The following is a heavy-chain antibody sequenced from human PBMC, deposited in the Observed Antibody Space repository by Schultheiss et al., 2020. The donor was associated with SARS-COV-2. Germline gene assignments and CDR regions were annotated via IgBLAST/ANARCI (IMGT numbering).Heavy chain of an antibody. V-gene: IGHV4-39*01. J-gene: IGHJ4*02. CDR2: IYYSGST. CDR1: GGSISSSSYY. CDR3: ARLDTALDH. Sequence: SETLSLTCTVSGGSISSSSYYWGWIRQPPGKGLEWIGSIYYSGSTYYNPSLKSRVTISVDTSKNQFSLKLSSVTAADTAVYFCARLDTALDHWGQGTLVTVSS. D-gene: IGHD5-18*01.